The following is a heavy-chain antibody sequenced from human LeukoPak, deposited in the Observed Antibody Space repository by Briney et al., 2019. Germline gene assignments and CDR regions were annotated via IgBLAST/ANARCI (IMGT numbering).Heavy chain of an antibody. CDR3: ATGGSRRGEAFGI. CDR1: GFTFSSYD. V-gene: IGHV1-24*01. J-gene: IGHJ3*02. CDR2: FDPEDGET. Sequence: GGSLRLSCATSGFTFSSYDMSWVRQAPGKGREWMGGFDPEDGETIYAQKFQGRVTMTEDTSTDTAYMELSSLRAEDTAVYYCATGGSRRGEAFGIWGQGTMVTVSS. D-gene: IGHD3-16*01.